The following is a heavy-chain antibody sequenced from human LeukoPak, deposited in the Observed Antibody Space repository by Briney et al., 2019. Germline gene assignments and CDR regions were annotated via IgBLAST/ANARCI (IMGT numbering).Heavy chain of an antibody. CDR2: ISSNGGRT. CDR1: GFTFSSYA. D-gene: IGHD2-15*01. Sequence: PGGSLRLSCSASGFTFSSYAMHWVRQAPGKGLEYVSAISSNGGRTYYADSVKGRFTISRDNSKNTLYLQMSCLRAEDTAVYYCVKDGPGYCSGGSCYDALFDYWGQGTLVTVSS. CDR3: VKDGPGYCSGGSCYDALFDY. J-gene: IGHJ4*02. V-gene: IGHV3-64D*06.